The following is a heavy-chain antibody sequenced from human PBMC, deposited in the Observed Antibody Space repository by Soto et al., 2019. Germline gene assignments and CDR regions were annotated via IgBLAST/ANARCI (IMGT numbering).Heavy chain of an antibody. Sequence: QVQLQESGPGLVKPSQTLSLTCTVSGGSISSGGYYWSWIRQHPGKGLEWIGYIYYSGSTYYNPSLKIRVIISVDTSKNQFSLKLSSVTAAHTAVYYCARDPRSGYDSSGYYYTGAFDIWCQGTMVTVSS. CDR2: IYYSGST. CDR3: ARDPRSGYDSSGYYYTGAFDI. J-gene: IGHJ3*02. CDR1: GGSISSGGYY. V-gene: IGHV4-31*03. D-gene: IGHD3-22*01.